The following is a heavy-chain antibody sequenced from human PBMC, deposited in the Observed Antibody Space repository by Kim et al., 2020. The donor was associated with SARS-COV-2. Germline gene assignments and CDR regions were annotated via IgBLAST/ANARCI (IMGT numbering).Heavy chain of an antibody. J-gene: IGHJ4*01. CDR3: AGRITMVRGVIITNTALYCFDY. CDR1: GGSISSSSYY. Sequence: SETLSLTCTVSGGSISSSSYYWGWIRQPPGKGLEWIGSIYYSGSTYYNPSLKSRVTISVDTSKNQFSLKLSSVTAADTAVYYCAGRITMVRGVIITNTALYCFDYWGQEPWSPSPQ. D-gene: IGHD3-10*01. CDR2: IYYSGST. V-gene: IGHV4-39*01.